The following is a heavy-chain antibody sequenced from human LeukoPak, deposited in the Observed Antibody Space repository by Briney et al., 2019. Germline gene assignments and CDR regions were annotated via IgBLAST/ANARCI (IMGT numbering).Heavy chain of an antibody. CDR1: GGSISSYY. D-gene: IGHD3-22*01. V-gene: IGHV4-59*01. CDR3: ARPLNYDSSGYGAFDI. CDR2: IYYSGST. Sequence: SETLSLTCTVSGGSISSYYWSWIRQPPGKGLEWIEYIYYSGSTNYNPSLKSRVTISVDTSTNQFSLKLSSVTAADTAVYYCARPLNYDSSGYGAFDIWGQGTMVTVSS. J-gene: IGHJ3*02.